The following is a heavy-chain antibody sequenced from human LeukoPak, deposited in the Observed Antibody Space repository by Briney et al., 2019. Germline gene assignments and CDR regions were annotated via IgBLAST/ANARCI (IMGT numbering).Heavy chain of an antibody. D-gene: IGHD6-19*01. CDR2: ISGDGGST. CDR3: AKDRGWYDY. V-gene: IGHV3-43*02. J-gene: IGHJ4*02. Sequence: PGGALRLSCAASGFTFVDYSMHWVRQAPGKGLEWVSLISGDGGSTYYADSVKGRFTISRDNSKNSLYLQMNSLRTEDTALYHCAKDRGWYDYWGQGTLATVSS. CDR1: GFTFVDYS.